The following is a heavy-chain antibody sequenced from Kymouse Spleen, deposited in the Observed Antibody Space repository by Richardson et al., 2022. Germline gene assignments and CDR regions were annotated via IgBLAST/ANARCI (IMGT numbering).Heavy chain of an antibody. D-gene: IGHD6-13*01. CDR2: IYYSGST. Sequence: QLQLQESGPGLVKPSETLSLTCTVSGGSISSSSYYWGWIRQPPGKGLEWIGSIYYSGSTYYNPSLKSRVTISVDTSKNQFSLKLSSVTAADTAVYYCASLYSSSWYGYYYYYYGMDVWGQGTTVTVSS. CDR3: ASLYSSSWYGYYYYYYGMDV. J-gene: IGHJ6*02. CDR1: GGSISSSSYY. V-gene: IGHV4-39*01.